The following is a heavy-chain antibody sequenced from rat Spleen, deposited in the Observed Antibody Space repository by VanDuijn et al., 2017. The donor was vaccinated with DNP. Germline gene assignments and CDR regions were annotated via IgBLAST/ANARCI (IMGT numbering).Heavy chain of an antibody. CDR3: AKGPNYGGYSDYFDY. J-gene: IGHJ2*01. Sequence: EVKLVESGGGLVQPGRSLKLSCAASGFIFSDYYMAWIRQAPGKGLEWVASITNTGGSTYYPDSVKGRFTISRDNAKSTLYLQMNSLRSEDTATYYCAKGPNYGGYSDYFDYWGQGVMVTVSS. CDR1: GFIFSDYY. CDR2: ITNTGGST. V-gene: IGHV5-31*01. D-gene: IGHD1-11*01.